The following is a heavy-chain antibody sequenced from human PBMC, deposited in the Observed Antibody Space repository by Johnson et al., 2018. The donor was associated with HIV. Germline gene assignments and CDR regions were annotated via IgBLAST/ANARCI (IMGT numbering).Heavy chain of an antibody. J-gene: IGHJ3*02. CDR3: AKDRLFGFRNDAFDI. CDR1: GFTFDDYT. D-gene: IGHD3-16*01. Sequence: VQLVESGGVVVQPGGSLRLSCAASGFTFDDYTMHWVRQVPGKGLEWVSGISWNSGSIGYADSVKGRFTISRDNSKNTLYLEMNSLRAEDTAVYYCAKDRLFGFRNDAFDIWGQGTMVTVSS. CDR2: ISWNSGSI. V-gene: IGHV3-9*01.